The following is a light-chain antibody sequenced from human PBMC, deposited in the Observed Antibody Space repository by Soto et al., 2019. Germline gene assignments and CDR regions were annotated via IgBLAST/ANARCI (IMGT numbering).Light chain of an antibody. CDR1: SSDVAGSDY. CDR3: SSFARGDNPHVL. Sequence: QSALTQPPSASGSPGQSVTISCTGTSSDVAGSDYVSWYQQHPGKAPKLIIYEVTKRPAGVPDRFSGSKSGNTASLTVSGLQADDESYYYCSSFARGDNPHVLFGGGTKLHRP. CDR2: EVT. J-gene: IGLJ2*01. V-gene: IGLV2-8*01.